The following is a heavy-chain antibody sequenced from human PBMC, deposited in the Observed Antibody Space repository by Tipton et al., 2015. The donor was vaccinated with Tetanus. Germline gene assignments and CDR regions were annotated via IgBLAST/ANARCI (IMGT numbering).Heavy chain of an antibody. Sequence: TLSLTCIVSGGSISSPSYYWGWIRQSPGKGLEWIGSVYYSGTTYYNPSLRNRLTVSRDTSNNLFSLKLTSVTAADTAVYYCARVQLSSSFLKYNWLDPWGQGTLVTVAS. CDR1: GGSISSPSYY. CDR3: ARVQLSSSFLKYNWLDP. V-gene: IGHV4-39*07. J-gene: IGHJ5*02. CDR2: VYYSGTT. D-gene: IGHD3-3*02.